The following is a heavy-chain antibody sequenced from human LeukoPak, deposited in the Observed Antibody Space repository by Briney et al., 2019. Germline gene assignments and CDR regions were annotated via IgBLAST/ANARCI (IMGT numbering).Heavy chain of an antibody. CDR1: GFSFRTYA. J-gene: IGHJ4*02. V-gene: IGHV3-30*03. Sequence: GTSLRLSCGASGFSFRTYAMHWARHSPGEGLEWVAIISYDGSNKQYADSAKGRFIISRDNSKNTLYLQMNSLRAEDTAVYYCARDSFEGRRTLIPAAVPNWGQGTLVTVSS. D-gene: IGHD2-2*01. CDR2: ISYDGSNK. CDR3: ARDSFEGRRTLIPAAVPN.